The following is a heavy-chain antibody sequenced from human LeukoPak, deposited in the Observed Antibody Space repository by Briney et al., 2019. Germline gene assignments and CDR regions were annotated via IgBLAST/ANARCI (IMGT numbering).Heavy chain of an antibody. J-gene: IGHJ6*02. CDR1: GGSFSGYY. CDR3: ARAPGSTVTTTYRYYYYGMDV. V-gene: IGHV4-59*01. D-gene: IGHD4-17*01. CDR2: IYYSGST. Sequence: SETLSLTCAVYGGSFSGYYWSWIRQPPGKGLEWIGYIYYSGSTNYNPSLKSRVTISVDTSKNQFSLKLSSVTAADTAVYYCARAPGSTVTTTYRYYYYGMDVWGQGTTVTVSS.